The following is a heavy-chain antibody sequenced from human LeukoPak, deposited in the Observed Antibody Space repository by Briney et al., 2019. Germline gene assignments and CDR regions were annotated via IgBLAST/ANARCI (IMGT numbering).Heavy chain of an antibody. Sequence: GGSLRLSCAASGFTFSSYGMHWVRQAPGKGLEWVAVISYDGSNKYYADSVKGRFTISRDNSKNTLYLQMNSLRAEDTAVYYCASGRRRGVTTSTFDYWGQGTLVTVSS. CDR2: ISYDGSNK. D-gene: IGHD4-17*01. J-gene: IGHJ4*02. CDR1: GFTFSSYG. V-gene: IGHV3-30*03. CDR3: ASGRRRGVTTSTFDY.